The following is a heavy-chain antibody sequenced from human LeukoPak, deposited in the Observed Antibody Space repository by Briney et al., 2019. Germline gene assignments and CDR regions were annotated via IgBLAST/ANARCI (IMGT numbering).Heavy chain of an antibody. Sequence: GGSLRLSCAASGFTFSSYGMHWVRQAPGKGLEWVAFIRYDGSNKYYADSVKGRFTISRDNSKNTLYLQMNSLRAEDTAVYYCAKDLRVVPAAPGGFDYWGQGTLVTVSS. J-gene: IGHJ4*02. D-gene: IGHD2-2*01. CDR3: AKDLRVVPAAPGGFDY. CDR2: IRYDGSNK. CDR1: GFTFSSYG. V-gene: IGHV3-30*02.